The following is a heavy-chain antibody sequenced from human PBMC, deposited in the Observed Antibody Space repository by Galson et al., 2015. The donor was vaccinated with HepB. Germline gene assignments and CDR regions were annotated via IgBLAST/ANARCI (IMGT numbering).Heavy chain of an antibody. CDR1: GDSVSSSSSA. Sequence: CAISGDSVSSSSSAWSWIRQSPSRGLEWLGRTYYRSKWYNDYAVSVKSRIIINPDTSKNHFSLQLDSLTPKDTAVYYCARDTVGFDYWGQGTLVTVSS. CDR2: TYYRSKWYN. J-gene: IGHJ4*02. V-gene: IGHV6-1*01. CDR3: ARDTVGFDY.